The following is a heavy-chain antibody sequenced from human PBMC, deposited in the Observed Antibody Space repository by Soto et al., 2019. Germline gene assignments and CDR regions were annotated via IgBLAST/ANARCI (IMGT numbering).Heavy chain of an antibody. Sequence: QVQLVQSGAEVKKPGSSVKVSCKASGGTFSSYTISWVRQAPGQGLEWMGRIIPILGIANYAQKFQGRVTITADKSTSTAYMELSSLRSEDTAVYYCASHRSEGTVTRYHGLLGERDYYYYGMDVWGQGTTVTVSS. CDR2: IIPILGIA. CDR1: GGTFSSYT. CDR3: ASHRSEGTVTRYHGLLGERDYYYYGMDV. J-gene: IGHJ6*02. D-gene: IGHD2-21*02. V-gene: IGHV1-69*02.